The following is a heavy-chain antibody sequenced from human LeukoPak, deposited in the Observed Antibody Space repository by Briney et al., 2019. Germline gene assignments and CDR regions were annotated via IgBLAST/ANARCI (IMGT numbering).Heavy chain of an antibody. CDR1: GTTFSRFA. CDR3: AIGDGLGELSSSFEY. Sequence: PGGSLRLSCAASGTTFSRFAMHWVRQAPGKGLEWVADISYDGSNKYYADSVKGRFTISRDNAKSTLYLRVNSLRAEDTAVYYCAIGDGLGELSSSFEYWGQGTLVTVSS. CDR2: ISYDGSNK. D-gene: IGHD3-16*02. J-gene: IGHJ4*02. V-gene: IGHV3-30*04.